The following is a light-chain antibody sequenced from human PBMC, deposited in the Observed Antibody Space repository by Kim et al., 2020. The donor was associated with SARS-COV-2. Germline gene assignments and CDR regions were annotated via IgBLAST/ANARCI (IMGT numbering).Light chain of an antibody. CDR1: QSVSSY. V-gene: IGKV3-11*01. Sequence: PGDRATLSCRASQSVSSYVAWYQQNPGQAPRLLIYDASNRATGIPARFSGSGSGTDFTLTISSLEPEDFAVYYCQQRSNWPPKLTFGGGTKVDIK. CDR2: DAS. CDR3: QQRSNWPPKLT. J-gene: IGKJ4*01.